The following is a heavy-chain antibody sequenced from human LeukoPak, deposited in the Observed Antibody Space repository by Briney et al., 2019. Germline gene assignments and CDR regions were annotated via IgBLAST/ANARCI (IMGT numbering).Heavy chain of an antibody. Sequence: SQTLSLTCAISGDSVSSNSAVWNWIWQSPSRGLEWLGRTYYRSKWYNEYAVSVKSRITINPDTLKNQFSLQLNSVTPEDTAIYYCAGPCGTGTVGCSHWGQGSLVTVSS. J-gene: IGHJ4*02. CDR3: AGPCGTGTVGCSH. CDR2: TYYRSKWYN. CDR1: GDSVSSNSAV. D-gene: IGHD2-15*01. V-gene: IGHV6-1*01.